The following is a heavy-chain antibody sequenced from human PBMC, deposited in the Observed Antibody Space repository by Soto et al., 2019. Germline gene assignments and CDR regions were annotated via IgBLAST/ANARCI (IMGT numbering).Heavy chain of an antibody. D-gene: IGHD1-20*01. V-gene: IGHV4-59*01. CDR2: IYYSGST. CDR3: ARSPFSVFNLDY. Sequence: SETLSLTCTVSGGSISSYYWSWIRQPPGKGLEWIGYIYYSGSTNYNPSLKSRVTISVDTSKNQFSLKLSSVTAADTAVYYCARSPFSVFNLDYWGQGTLVTVS. J-gene: IGHJ4*02. CDR1: GGSISSYY.